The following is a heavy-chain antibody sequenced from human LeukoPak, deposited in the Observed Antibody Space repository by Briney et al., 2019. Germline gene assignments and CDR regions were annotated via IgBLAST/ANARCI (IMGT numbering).Heavy chain of an antibody. J-gene: IGHJ4*02. V-gene: IGHV3-30*02. CDR2: IRYDGSNT. Sequence: GGSLRLSCTASGFTFSNYGIHWVRQAPGKGLEWVAFIRYDGSNTYYADSVKGRFTISRDNSKNTLYLQMNSLRAEDTDVYYCAKDLRGQQLVQGDYWGQGTLVTVSS. D-gene: IGHD6-13*01. CDR1: GFTFSNYG. CDR3: AKDLRGQQLVQGDY.